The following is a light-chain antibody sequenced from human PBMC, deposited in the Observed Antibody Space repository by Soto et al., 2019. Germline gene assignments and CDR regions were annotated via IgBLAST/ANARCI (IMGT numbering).Light chain of an antibody. J-gene: IGKJ4*01. Sequence: DIQMTQSPSSLSASVGDRVTITCRASQSISSYLNWYQQKPGKAPKLLIYAASSLQSGVPSRFSGSGYGTDFTLTISSPQPEDVATYYCQQSYSTPLTFGGGTKVDIK. CDR1: QSISSY. CDR2: AAS. V-gene: IGKV1-39*01. CDR3: QQSYSTPLT.